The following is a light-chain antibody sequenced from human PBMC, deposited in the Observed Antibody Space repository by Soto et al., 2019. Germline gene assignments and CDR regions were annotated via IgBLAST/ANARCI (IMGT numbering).Light chain of an antibody. CDR1: QNINSRY. J-gene: IGKJ3*01. CDR2: GTS. CDR3: HQFGNSPVFT. Sequence: EIVLTQSPGTLSLSPGERATLSCRASQNINSRYLACYQQKPGQAPRLLIYGTSSRASGIPDRFSGSGSGTDFTLTISILEPEDFAVYSCHQFGNSPVFTFGPGTKVDIK. V-gene: IGKV3-20*01.